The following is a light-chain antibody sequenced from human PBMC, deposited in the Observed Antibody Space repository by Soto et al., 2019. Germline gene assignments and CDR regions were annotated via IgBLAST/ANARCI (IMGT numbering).Light chain of an antibody. J-gene: IGLJ3*02. Sequence: QSVLTQSPSASASLGASVKLTCTLSSGHSSYAIAWHQQQPQKGPRYLMKLNSDGSHTKGDGIPDRFSGSSSGAERYLTISSLQSEDEADYYCQTWGWGVFGGGTKLTVL. CDR3: QTWGWGV. CDR2: LNSDGSH. CDR1: SGHSSYA. V-gene: IGLV4-69*01.